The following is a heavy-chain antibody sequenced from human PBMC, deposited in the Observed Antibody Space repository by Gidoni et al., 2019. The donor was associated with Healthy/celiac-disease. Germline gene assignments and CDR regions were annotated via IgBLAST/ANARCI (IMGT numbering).Heavy chain of an antibody. J-gene: IGHJ6*02. CDR1: GFTFSSYG. D-gene: IGHD6-6*01. CDR2: IWYDGSNK. Sequence: QVQLVESGGGVIQPGRSLRLSCAASGFTFSSYGMHWVRQAPGKGLEWVALIWYDGSNKYYADSVKGRFIISRDNSKNTLYLQMNSLRAEDTAVYYCAKGLFDYSSSSPPSDVWGQGTTVTVSS. V-gene: IGHV3-33*06. CDR3: AKGLFDYSSSSPPSDV.